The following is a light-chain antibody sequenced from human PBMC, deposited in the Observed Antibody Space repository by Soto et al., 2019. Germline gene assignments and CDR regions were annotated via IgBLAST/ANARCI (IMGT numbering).Light chain of an antibody. J-gene: IGKJ4*01. CDR1: QSISTH. Sequence: DIQMTQSPSSLSASVGDRVAITCRTSQSISTHLNWYQQKPGRPPKLLIYDASTLQGGVPSRFSGGGSGTDFTLTITSLQPEDFATYYCQQSHNTPNTFGGGTRVE. CDR2: DAS. CDR3: QQSHNTPNT. V-gene: IGKV1-39*01.